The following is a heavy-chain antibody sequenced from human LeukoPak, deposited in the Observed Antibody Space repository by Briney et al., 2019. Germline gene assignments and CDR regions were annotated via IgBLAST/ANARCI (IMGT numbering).Heavy chain of an antibody. J-gene: IGHJ4*02. CDR2: IYYSGST. CDR3: AREGPGVRSTSN. Sequence: PSQTLSLTCTVSGGSISSGDYYWSWIRQPPGKGLEWIGYIYYSGSTYYNPSLKSRVTISVDTSKNQFSLKLSSVTAADTAVYYCAREGPGVRSTSNWGQGTLVTVSS. D-gene: IGHD2-2*01. V-gene: IGHV4-30-4*01. CDR1: GGSISSGDYY.